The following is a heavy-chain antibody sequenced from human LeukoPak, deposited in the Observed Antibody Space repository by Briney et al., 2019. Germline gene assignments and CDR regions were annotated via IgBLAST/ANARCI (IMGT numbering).Heavy chain of an antibody. CDR2: ISSGGSYM. CDR3: ARHDWFDP. Sequence: GGSLRLSCAASGFTFSSYSMNWVRQAPGKGLEWVSSISSGGSYMDYADSVKGRFTISRDNSKNTLYLQMNSLRAEDTAVYYCARHDWFDPWGRGTLVTVSS. J-gene: IGHJ5*02. CDR1: GFTFSSYS. V-gene: IGHV3-21*04.